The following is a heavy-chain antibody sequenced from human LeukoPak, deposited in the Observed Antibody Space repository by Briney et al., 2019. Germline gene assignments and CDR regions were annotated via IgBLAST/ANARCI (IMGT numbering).Heavy chain of an antibody. CDR2: IDYSGGST. Sequence: GGSLRLSCTASGFTLSSYEMSWIRQAPGKGLEWVSSIDYSGGSTHYADSVMGRFTISRDNSKNTLYLQLNSLSADDTAVYYCARVTGYMIEDYFDYWGQGTLVTVSS. CDR3: ARVTGYMIEDYFDY. D-gene: IGHD3-22*01. J-gene: IGHJ4*02. V-gene: IGHV3-23*01. CDR1: GFTLSSYE.